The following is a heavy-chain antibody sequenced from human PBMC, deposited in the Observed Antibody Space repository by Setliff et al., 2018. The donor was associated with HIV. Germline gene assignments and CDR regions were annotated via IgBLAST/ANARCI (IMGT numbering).Heavy chain of an antibody. CDR1: GFIFSSHA. Sequence: GGSLRLSCEASGFIFSSHAMSWVRQVPGKGLELIAVISGSGSATTYADSVAGRFTVSRDNSRNTLFLQLHSLRVDDTALYYCAKAGSGWYEFDAWGQGTLGTVS. V-gene: IGHV3-23*01. D-gene: IGHD6-19*01. J-gene: IGHJ4*02. CDR2: ISGSGSAT. CDR3: AKAGSGWYEFDA.